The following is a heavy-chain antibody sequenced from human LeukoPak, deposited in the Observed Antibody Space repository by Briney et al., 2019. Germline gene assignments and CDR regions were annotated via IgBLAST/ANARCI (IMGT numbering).Heavy chain of an antibody. J-gene: IGHJ3*02. Sequence: SETLSLTCTVSGGSISSYYWSWIRQPPGKGLEWIGYIYTSGSTNYNPSLKSRVTISVDTSKNQFPLKLSSVTAADTAVYYCARRPSYYYDSSGKDAFDIWGQGTMVTVSS. CDR1: GGSISSYY. CDR2: IYTSGST. D-gene: IGHD3-22*01. V-gene: IGHV4-4*09. CDR3: ARRPSYYYDSSGKDAFDI.